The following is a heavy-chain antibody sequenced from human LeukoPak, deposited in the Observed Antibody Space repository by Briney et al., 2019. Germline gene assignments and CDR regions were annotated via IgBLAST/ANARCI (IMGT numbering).Heavy chain of an antibody. J-gene: IGHJ6*02. CDR3: ARGPPPQYGDYEPPRGMDV. CDR2: IYYSGST. CDR1: GGSISSGGYY. V-gene: IGHV4-31*03. D-gene: IGHD4-17*01. Sequence: PSQTLSLTCTVSGGSISSGGYYWSWIRQHPGKGLEWIGYIYYSGSTYYNPSLKSRVTISVDTSKNQFSLKLSSVTAADTAVYYCARGPPPQYGDYEPPRGMDVWGQGTTVTVSS.